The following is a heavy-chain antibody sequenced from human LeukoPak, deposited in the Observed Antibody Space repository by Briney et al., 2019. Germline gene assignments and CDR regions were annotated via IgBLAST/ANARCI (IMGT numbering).Heavy chain of an antibody. D-gene: IGHD3-22*01. V-gene: IGHV1-18*04. J-gene: IGHJ1*01. CDR3: ARIPQYYYDSSGYGPAQH. Sequence: ASVKVSCKASGYTFTSYGISWVRQAPGQGLEWMGWISAYNGNTNYAQKLQGRVTMTTDTSTSTAYMELRSLRSDDTAVYYCARIPQYYYDSSGYGPAQHWGQGTLVTVSS. CDR1: GYTFTSYG. CDR2: ISAYNGNT.